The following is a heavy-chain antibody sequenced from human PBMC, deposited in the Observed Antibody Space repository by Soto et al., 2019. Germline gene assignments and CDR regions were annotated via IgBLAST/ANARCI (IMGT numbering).Heavy chain of an antibody. CDR3: ARDLAAGDH. V-gene: IGHV1-46*01. CDR2: INPASGST. J-gene: IGHJ4*02. D-gene: IGHD6-25*01. Sequence: QVQLVQSGAEVKKPGASVKLSCRTSGYTFTHYYIHWVRQAPGQGLEWLAIINPASGSTNYAQDFLGRLTLTMDTSTTTVYMKLSGLRAEDTAIFYCARDLAAGDHWGQGTLVPVSS. CDR1: GYTFTHYY.